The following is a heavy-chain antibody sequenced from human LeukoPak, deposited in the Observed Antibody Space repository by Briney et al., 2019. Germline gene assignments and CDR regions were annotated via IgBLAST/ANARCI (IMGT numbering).Heavy chain of an antibody. Sequence: SGTLSLTCAVSGGSISSSNWWSWVRQPPGKGLEWIGEIYHSGSTNYNPSLKGRVTISVDKSKNQFSLKLSSVTAADTAVYYCARDSLGWSFDYWGQGTLVNVSS. CDR2: IYHSGST. CDR1: GGSISSSNW. V-gene: IGHV4-4*02. J-gene: IGHJ4*02. CDR3: ARDSLGWSFDY. D-gene: IGHD6-19*01.